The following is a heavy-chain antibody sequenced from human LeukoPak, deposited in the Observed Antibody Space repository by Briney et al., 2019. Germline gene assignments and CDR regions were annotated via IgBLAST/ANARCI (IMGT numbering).Heavy chain of an antibody. CDR1: GFTFSSYA. D-gene: IGHD1-26*01. CDR2: ISGSGSST. V-gene: IGHV3-23*01. Sequence: PGGSLRLSCAASGFTFSSYAMSWVRQAPGKGLEWVSAISGSGSSTYYADSVKGRFTISRDNSKNTLYLQMNSLRAEDTAVYYCAKADEWELGSYFDYWGQGTLVTVSS. CDR3: AKADEWELGSYFDY. J-gene: IGHJ4*02.